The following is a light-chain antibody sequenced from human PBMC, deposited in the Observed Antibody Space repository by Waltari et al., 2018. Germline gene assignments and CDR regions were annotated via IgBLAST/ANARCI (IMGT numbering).Light chain of an antibody. CDR2: AAS. CDR1: QGISTA. CDR3: QQFNNYPLT. V-gene: IGKV1D-13*01. Sequence: AIQLTQSPPSLSASVGDRVTITCRASQGISTALAWYQQKPGKPPNLLIYAASELESGVPSRFRGSVSGTDFTLTISSLQPEDFATYYCQQFNNYPLTFGGGTKVEIK. J-gene: IGKJ4*01.